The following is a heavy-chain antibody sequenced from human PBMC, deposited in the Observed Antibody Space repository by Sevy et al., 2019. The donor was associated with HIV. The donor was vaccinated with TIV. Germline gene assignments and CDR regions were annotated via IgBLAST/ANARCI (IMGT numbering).Heavy chain of an antibody. Sequence: GGSLRLSCAASGFTFSSYSMNWVRQAPGKGLEWVSSISSSSSYIYYADSVKGRFTISRDNAKNSLYLQMNSLRAEDTAVYYCAREYCSGGSCSDYYYYMDVWGKGTTVTVSS. CDR3: AREYCSGGSCSDYYYYMDV. CDR2: ISSSSSYI. D-gene: IGHD2-15*01. CDR1: GFTFSSYS. J-gene: IGHJ6*03. V-gene: IGHV3-21*01.